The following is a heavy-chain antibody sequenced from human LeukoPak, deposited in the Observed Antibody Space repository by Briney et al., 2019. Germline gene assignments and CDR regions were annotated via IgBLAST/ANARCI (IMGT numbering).Heavy chain of an antibody. CDR3: TRYNNDHFDY. Sequence: GGSLRLSCAGSGFTLGGYGMHGFRQTPGRGREGVAVIAYDGSRAFYADSVKGRFTISRDNSKNTMSVQMDDLRAEDTAVYYCTRYNNDHFDYWGQGTLVTVSS. V-gene: IGHV3-33*01. J-gene: IGHJ4*02. CDR1: GFTLGGYG. D-gene: IGHD1-14*01. CDR2: IAYDGSRA.